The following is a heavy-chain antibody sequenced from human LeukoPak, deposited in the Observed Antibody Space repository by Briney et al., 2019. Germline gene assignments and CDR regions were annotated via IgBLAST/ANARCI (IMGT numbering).Heavy chain of an antibody. CDR1: GFTFTSYS. Sequence: GGSLRLSCAASGFTFTSYSMNWVRQAPGKGLEWVSTISGGGGSTYYADSVKGRFTISRDNSKNTLYLQVNSLRAEDTTVYYCAKGGKWDVTPFDYWGQGTLVTVSS. J-gene: IGHJ4*02. CDR3: AKGGKWDVTPFDY. CDR2: ISGGGGST. V-gene: IGHV3-23*01. D-gene: IGHD1-26*01.